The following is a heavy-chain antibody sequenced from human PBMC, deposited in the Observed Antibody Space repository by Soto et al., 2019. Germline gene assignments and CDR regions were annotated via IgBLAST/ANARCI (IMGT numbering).Heavy chain of an antibody. CDR1: GYTFTSYG. V-gene: IGHV1-18*01. Sequence: QIQLVQSGTEVREPGASVKVSCQASGYTFTSYGIIWVRQAPGQGLELMGWISGYNNNKNYAQKYQARVTMTTDTSKRTAYMELRSLRSDDTAVYYCARVGAIAPAEGDYWGQGTLVTVSS. CDR2: ISGYNNNK. D-gene: IGHD6-13*01. CDR3: ARVGAIAPAEGDY. J-gene: IGHJ4*02.